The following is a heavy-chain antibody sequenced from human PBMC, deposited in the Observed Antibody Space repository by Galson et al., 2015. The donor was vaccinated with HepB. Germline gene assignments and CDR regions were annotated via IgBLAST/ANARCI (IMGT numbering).Heavy chain of an antibody. CDR1: GFTFSDYW. D-gene: IGHD6-19*01. Sequence: SLRLSCAASGFTFSDYWMSWVRQAPGKGLEWVANIKQDGGEKYYVDSVKGRFTISGDNAKNSLYLQMNSLRAEDTAVYYCARHSSGWYGLFDYWGQGTLVTVSS. V-gene: IGHV3-7*01. CDR3: ARHSSGWYGLFDY. CDR2: IKQDGGEK. J-gene: IGHJ4*02.